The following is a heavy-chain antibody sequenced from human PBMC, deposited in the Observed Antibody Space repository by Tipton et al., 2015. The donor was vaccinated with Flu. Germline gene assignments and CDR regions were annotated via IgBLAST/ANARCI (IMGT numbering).Heavy chain of an antibody. Sequence: TLSLTCTVSGGSISSYYWSWIRQPAGKGLEWIGRIYTSGSTNYNPSLKSRVTMSVDTSKNQFFLKLGSVTAADTAVYYCARASFYGSGTLHGMDVWGQGTTVTVSS. J-gene: IGHJ6*02. V-gene: IGHV4-4*07. CDR1: GGSISSYY. CDR3: ARASFYGSGTLHGMDV. CDR2: IYTSGST. D-gene: IGHD3-10*01.